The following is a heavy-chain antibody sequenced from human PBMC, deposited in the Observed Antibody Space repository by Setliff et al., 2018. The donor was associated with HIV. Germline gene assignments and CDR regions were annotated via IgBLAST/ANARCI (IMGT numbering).Heavy chain of an antibody. V-gene: IGHV3-48*01. CDR1: GFSFSSYG. Sequence: GGSLRLSCAASGFSFSSYGMNWVRQAPGKGLEWVSYTSSTSSNIYYVDSVEGRFTISRDNADNSLYLQMNSLRAEDTAVYYCAKDGHDQDHYYHMDVWGKGTTVTV. CDR3: AKDGHDQDHYYHMDV. J-gene: IGHJ6*03. CDR2: TSSTSSNI. D-gene: IGHD1-1*01.